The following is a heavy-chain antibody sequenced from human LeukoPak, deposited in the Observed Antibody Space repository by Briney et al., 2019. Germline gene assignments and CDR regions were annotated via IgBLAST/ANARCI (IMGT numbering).Heavy chain of an antibody. J-gene: IGHJ5*02. CDR2: INTDGSST. Sequence: GGSLRLSCAVSGFTFSSYWMHWVRPDPGKGLVWVSRINTDGSSTSYADSVKGRFTVSRDNAKNTLYLQMNSLRAEDTAVYYCARDREDCSGGSCYANRFDPWGQGTLVTVSS. CDR3: ARDREDCSGGSCYANRFDP. V-gene: IGHV3-74*01. D-gene: IGHD2-15*01. CDR1: GFTFSSYW.